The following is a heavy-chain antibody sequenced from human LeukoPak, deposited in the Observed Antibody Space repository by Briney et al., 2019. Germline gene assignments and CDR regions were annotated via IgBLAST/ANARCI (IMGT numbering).Heavy chain of an antibody. V-gene: IGHV1-18*01. CDR3: ARDRFASGGGNSVYFQH. D-gene: IGHD4-23*01. CDR2: ISAYNGNT. Sequence: GASVKVSCKASGYTFTSYGISWVRQAPGQGLEWMGWISAYNGNTNYAQKLQGRVTMTTDTSTSTAYMELRSLRSDDTAVYYCARDRFASGGGNSVYFQHWGQGTLVTVSS. J-gene: IGHJ1*01. CDR1: GYTFTSYG.